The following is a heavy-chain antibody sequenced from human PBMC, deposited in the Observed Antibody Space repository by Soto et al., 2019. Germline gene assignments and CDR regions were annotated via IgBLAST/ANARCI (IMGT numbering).Heavy chain of an antibody. V-gene: IGHV2-5*02. CDR2: IYWDDDK. CDR3: EHPQGPIGI. J-gene: IGHJ3*02. CDR1: GFSLSTTGVG. Sequence: QINLKESGPTLVKPTQTLTLTSTVSGFSLSTTGVGAGWSRRPPGKALEWLVIIYWDDDKRYSPSLKSRLPITNDTSKYQVVLTMTNMDSVERATYCIEHPQGPIGIWGQGTMVTVSS.